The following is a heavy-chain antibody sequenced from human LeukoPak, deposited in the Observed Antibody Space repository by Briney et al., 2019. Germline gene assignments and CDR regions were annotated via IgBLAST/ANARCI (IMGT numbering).Heavy chain of an antibody. CDR1: GFAFNNYV. V-gene: IGHV3-23*01. J-gene: IGHJ6*03. D-gene: IGHD3-3*01. CDR3: ARGPNSDFWSGYSHYMDV. CDR2: ISGSGGST. Sequence: PGGSLRLSCAASGFAFNNYVISWVRQAPGKGLEWVSGISGSGGSTYYAASVRGRFIISRDSSKNTIFLQMSSLRAEDTAAYYCARGPNSDFWSGYSHYMDVWGKGTTAFVSS.